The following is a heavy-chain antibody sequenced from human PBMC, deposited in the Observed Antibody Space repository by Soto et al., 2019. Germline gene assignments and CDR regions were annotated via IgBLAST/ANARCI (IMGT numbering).Heavy chain of an antibody. V-gene: IGHV5-51*01. J-gene: IGHJ6*03. CDR1: GYSFTSYW. Sequence: GESLKISCKGSGYSFTSYWIGWVRQMPGKGLEWMGIIYPGDSDTRYSPSFQGQVTISADKSISTAYLQWSSLKASDTAMYYCARLPMVRGVLGYYYYMDVWGKGTTVTVSS. CDR2: IYPGDSDT. CDR3: ARLPMVRGVLGYYYYMDV. D-gene: IGHD3-10*01.